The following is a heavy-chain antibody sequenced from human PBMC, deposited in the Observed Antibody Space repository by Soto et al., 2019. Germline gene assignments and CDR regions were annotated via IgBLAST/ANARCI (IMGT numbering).Heavy chain of an antibody. J-gene: IGHJ6*02. CDR2: IYYSGST. CDR3: ARGGAYSGSYRRTHGYYYYYYGMDV. Sequence: NPSETLSLTCTVSGGSISSYYWSWSRQPPGKGLEWIGYIYYSGSTNYNPSLKSRVTISVDTSKNQFSLKLSSVTAADTAVYYCARGGAYSGSYRRTHGYYYYYYGMDVWGQGTTVTVSS. CDR1: GGSISSYY. D-gene: IGHD1-26*01. V-gene: IGHV4-59*01.